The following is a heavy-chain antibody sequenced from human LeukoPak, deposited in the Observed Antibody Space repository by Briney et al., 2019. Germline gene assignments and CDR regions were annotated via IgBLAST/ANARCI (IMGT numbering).Heavy chain of an antibody. CDR2: INPNSGGT. Sequence: GASVKVSCKASGYTFTSYDINWVRQATGQGLEWMGWINPNSGGTNYTQKFQGRVTMTRDTSIDTAYMELSSLRSDDTAVYYCASGGRWELLIWGQGTLVTVSS. CDR1: GYTFTSYD. J-gene: IGHJ4*02. D-gene: IGHD1-26*01. CDR3: ASGGRWELLI. V-gene: IGHV1-2*02.